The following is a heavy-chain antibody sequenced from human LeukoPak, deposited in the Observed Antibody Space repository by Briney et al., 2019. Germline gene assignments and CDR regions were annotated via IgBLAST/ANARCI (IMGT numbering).Heavy chain of an antibody. CDR2: SDPSCGST. J-gene: IGHJ3*02. D-gene: IGHD2/OR15-2a*01. CDR1: GYTFTSYY. Sequence: GSGKVSCKASGYTFTSYYMHWRRQAPGQGLGWRGISDPSCGSTSYAQKFQVRGTVTSDMSTSTGYMELSIVASEDTGRYYCARARNKEWGIQAAFDIWGQGTMVTVSS. CDR3: ARARNKEWGIQAAFDI. V-gene: IGHV1-46*01.